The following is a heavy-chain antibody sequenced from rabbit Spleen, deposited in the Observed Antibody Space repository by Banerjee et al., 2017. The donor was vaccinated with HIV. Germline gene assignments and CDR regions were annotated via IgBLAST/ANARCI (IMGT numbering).Heavy chain of an antibody. Sequence: QLKESGGGLVQPGGSLKLSCKASGFTLSTYYMNWVRQAPGKGLEWIGYIDPVFGITYYASWVNGRFSISRENAQNTVFLQMTSLTAADTATYFCARDGAGVIGWNFNLWGPGTLVTVS. CDR3: ARDGAGVIGWNFNL. CDR1: GFTLSTYY. CDR2: IDPVFGIT. D-gene: IGHD4-2*01. J-gene: IGHJ4*01. V-gene: IGHV1S7*01.